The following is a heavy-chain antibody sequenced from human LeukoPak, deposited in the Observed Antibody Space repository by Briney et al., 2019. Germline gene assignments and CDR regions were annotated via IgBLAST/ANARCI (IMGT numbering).Heavy chain of an antibody. CDR2: IYSGGNT. CDR3: ARASSDLENYYYYGMDV. Sequence: GGSLRLSCAASGFTDSSNYMSWVRQAPGKGLEWVSVIYSGGNTYYADSVKGRFTISRDNSKNTLYLQMNSLRAEDTAVYYCARASSDLENYYYYGMDVWGQGTTVTVSS. J-gene: IGHJ6*02. V-gene: IGHV3-53*01. D-gene: IGHD1-1*01. CDR1: GFTDSSNY.